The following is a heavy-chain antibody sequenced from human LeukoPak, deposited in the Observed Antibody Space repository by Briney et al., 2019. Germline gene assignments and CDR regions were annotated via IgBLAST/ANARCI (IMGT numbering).Heavy chain of an antibody. J-gene: IGHJ4*02. V-gene: IGHV4-34*01. CDR2: INHSGST. CDR3: ARGLAAANYYFDY. CDR1: GGSFSGYY. D-gene: IGHD6-13*01. Sequence: SETLSLTCAVYGGSFSGYYWGWIRQPPGKGLEWIGEINHSGSTNYNPSLKSRVTISVDTSKNRFSLKLSSVTAADTAVYYCARGLAAANYYFDYWGQGTPVTVSS.